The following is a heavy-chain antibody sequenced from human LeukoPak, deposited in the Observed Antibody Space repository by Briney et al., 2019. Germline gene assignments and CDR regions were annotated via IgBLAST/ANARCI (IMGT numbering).Heavy chain of an antibody. CDR1: GYSISSGYY. CDR2: IYHSGST. D-gene: IGHD5-18*01. Sequence: SETLSLTCTGSGYSISSGYYWGWIRQPPGKGLEWIGSIYHSGSTYYNPSLKSRVTISVDTSKNQFSLKLSSVTAADTAVYYCARGEWIQLDPWGQGTLITVSS. V-gene: IGHV4-38-2*02. J-gene: IGHJ5*02. CDR3: ARGEWIQLDP.